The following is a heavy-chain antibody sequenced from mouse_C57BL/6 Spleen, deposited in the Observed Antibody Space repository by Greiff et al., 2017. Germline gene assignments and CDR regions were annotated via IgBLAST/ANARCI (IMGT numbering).Heavy chain of an antibody. Sequence: QVQLKQSGPELVKPGASVKISCKASGYAFSSSWMNWVKQRPGKGLEWIGRIYPGDGGTNYNGKFKGKATLTADKSSSTAYMQISSLTSEDSAVYFCANYDQSAYWGQETLVTVSA. CDR3: ANYDQSAY. J-gene: IGHJ3*01. D-gene: IGHD2-4*01. V-gene: IGHV1-82*01. CDR2: IYPGDGGT. CDR1: GYAFSSSW.